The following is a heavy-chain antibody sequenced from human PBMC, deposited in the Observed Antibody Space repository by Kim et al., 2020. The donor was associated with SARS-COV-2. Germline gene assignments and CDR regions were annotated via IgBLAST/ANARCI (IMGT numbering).Heavy chain of an antibody. V-gene: IGHV4-34*01. J-gene: IGHJ4*02. CDR3: ARGGQWEYSSSWLHY. CDR1: GGSFSGYY. Sequence: SETLSLTCAVYGGSFSGYYWSWIRQPPGKGLEWIGEINHSGSTNYNPSLKSRVTISVDTSKNQFSLKLSSVTAADTAVYYCARGGQWEYSSSWLHYWGQGTLVTVSS. D-gene: IGHD6-13*01. CDR2: INHSGST.